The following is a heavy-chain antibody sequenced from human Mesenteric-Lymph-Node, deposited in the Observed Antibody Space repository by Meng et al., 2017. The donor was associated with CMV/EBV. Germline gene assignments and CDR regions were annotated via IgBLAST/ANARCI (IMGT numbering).Heavy chain of an antibody. Sequence: GESLKISCAASGFIFSSYAMNWVRQAPGKGLEWVSSISGSGGSPYYADSVEGRFTISRDNSKNTVHLQMNSLRVEDTAVYYCAKGDSASYYKSYFEYWGQGTLVTVSS. CDR3: AKGDSASYYKSYFEY. CDR2: ISGSGGSP. D-gene: IGHD3-10*01. V-gene: IGHV3-23*01. CDR1: GFIFSSYA. J-gene: IGHJ4*02.